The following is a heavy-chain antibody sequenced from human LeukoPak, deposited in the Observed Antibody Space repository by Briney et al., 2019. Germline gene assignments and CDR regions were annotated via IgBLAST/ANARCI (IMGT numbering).Heavy chain of an antibody. CDR1: GLHYSSYR. J-gene: IGHJ4*02. Sequence: GGSLTLLCGPWGLHYSSYRMLWLRQAPGRGREWVAFIQYGWNNKQYAHSVKGRFTISRDNSKNKLYLQMNRLRAEDTAVYYGAKAHSVGATSAVDYWGQGTLVTVSS. CDR2: IQYGWNNK. D-gene: IGHD1-26*01. V-gene: IGHV3-30*02. CDR3: AKAHSVGATSAVDY.